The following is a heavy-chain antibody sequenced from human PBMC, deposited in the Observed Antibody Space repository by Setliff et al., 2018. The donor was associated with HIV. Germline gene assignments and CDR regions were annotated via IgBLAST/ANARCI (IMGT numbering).Heavy chain of an antibody. V-gene: IGHV4-39*01. D-gene: IGHD1-1*01. CDR3: ARQGQLGSE. CDR2: IYYSGST. Sequence: PSETLSLTCTVSGGSIYGSDYYWGWIRQPPGKGLESIGSIYYSGSTYYNPSLKIRVTISVDTSKNQFSLKLSSVTAADTAVYYCARQGQLGSEWGQGTLVTVSS. J-gene: IGHJ4*02. CDR1: GGSIYGSDYY.